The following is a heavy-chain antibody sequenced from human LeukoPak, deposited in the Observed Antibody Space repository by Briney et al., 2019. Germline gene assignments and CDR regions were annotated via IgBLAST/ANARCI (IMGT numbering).Heavy chain of an antibody. CDR2: IYYSGST. D-gene: IGHD3-10*01. CDR1: GGSVSRSPYY. V-gene: IGHV4-61*01. J-gene: IGHJ4*02. CDR3: ARGAMVRGVMDY. Sequence: SETLSLTCTVSGGSVSRSPYYWGWIRQPPGKGLEWIGYIYYSGSTNYNPSLKSRVTISVDTSKNQFSLKLSSVTASDTAVYYCARGAMVRGVMDYWGQGTLVTVSS.